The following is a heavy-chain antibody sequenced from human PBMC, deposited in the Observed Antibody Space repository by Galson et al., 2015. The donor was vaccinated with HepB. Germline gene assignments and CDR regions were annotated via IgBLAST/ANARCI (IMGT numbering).Heavy chain of an antibody. D-gene: IGHD1-1*01. V-gene: IGHV3-64D*09. J-gene: IGHJ6*02. CDR1: GFTFSSYA. CDR2: ISSNGGST. CDR3: VKGLLEGSSFRPIIYYYHAMDV. Sequence: SLRLSCAASGFTFSSYAMHWVRQTPGKGLESVSTISSNGGSTYYADSVKGRVTISRDESKNTLYLQMRSLRTEDTAVYYCVKGLLEGSSFRPIIYYYHAMDVWGQGTTVTVSS.